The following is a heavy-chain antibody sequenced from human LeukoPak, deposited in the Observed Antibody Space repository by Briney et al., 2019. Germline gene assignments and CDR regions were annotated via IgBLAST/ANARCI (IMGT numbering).Heavy chain of an antibody. CDR1: GGSFSGYY. CDR3: ARGGDYGDYVYFQH. D-gene: IGHD4-17*01. CDR2: INHSGST. J-gene: IGHJ1*01. V-gene: IGHV4-34*01. Sequence: SSETLSLTCAVYGGSFSGYYWSWIRQPPGKGLEWVGEINHSGSTNYNPSLKSRVTISVDTSKNQFSLKLSSVTAADTAVYYCARGGDYGDYVYFQHWGQGTLVTVPS.